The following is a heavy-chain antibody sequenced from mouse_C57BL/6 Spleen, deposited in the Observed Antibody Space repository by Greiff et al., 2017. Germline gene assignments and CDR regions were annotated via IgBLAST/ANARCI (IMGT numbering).Heavy chain of an antibody. Sequence: VQLQQSVAELVRPGASVKLSCTASGFNIKNTYMHWVKQRPEQGLEWIGRIDPANGNTTYAPKFQGKATITADTASNTTSLQLSSLTSEDTAIYYCAYYYDYDEDCFDYWGQGTTLTVSA. CDR3: AYYYDYDEDCFDY. V-gene: IGHV14-3*01. D-gene: IGHD2-4*01. CDR1: GFNIKNTY. CDR2: IDPANGNT. J-gene: IGHJ2*01.